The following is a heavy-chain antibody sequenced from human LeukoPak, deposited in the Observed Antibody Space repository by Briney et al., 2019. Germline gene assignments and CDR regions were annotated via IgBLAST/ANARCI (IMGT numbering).Heavy chain of an antibody. CDR3: AREERDSGYDYCDY. CDR1: GGTFSSYA. D-gene: IGHD5-12*01. Sequence: SVKVSCKASGGTFSSYAISWVRQAPGQGLEWMGGIIPIFGTANYAQMFQGRVTITADESTSTAYMELSSLRSEDTAVYYCAREERDSGYDYCDYWGQGTLVTVSS. V-gene: IGHV1-69*13. J-gene: IGHJ4*02. CDR2: IIPIFGTA.